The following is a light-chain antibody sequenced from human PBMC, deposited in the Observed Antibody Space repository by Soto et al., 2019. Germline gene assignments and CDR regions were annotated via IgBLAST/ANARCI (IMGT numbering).Light chain of an antibody. CDR3: VLYMGGAIL. J-gene: IGLJ3*02. CDR2: STN. CDR1: SGSVSTTYY. Sequence: QAVVTQEPSFSVSPGGTVTLTCGLSSGSVSTTYYPSWYQQTPGQAPRTLIYSTNTRSSGVPDRFSGSILGNKAALTITGAQADDESDYYCVLYMGGAILFGGGTKVTVL. V-gene: IGLV8-61*01.